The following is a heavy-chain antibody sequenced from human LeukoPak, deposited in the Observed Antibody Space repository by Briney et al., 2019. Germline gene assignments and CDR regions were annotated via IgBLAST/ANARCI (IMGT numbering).Heavy chain of an antibody. CDR2: IIPIFGTA. D-gene: IGHD6-13*01. CDR3: ASSTSGSSWYWGGLSPIDY. V-gene: IGHV1-69*06. Sequence: GASVKVSCKASGGTFSSYAISWVRQAPGQGLEWMGGIIPIFGTANYAQKFQGRVTITADKSTSTAYMELSSLRSEDTAVYYCASSTSGSSWYWGGLSPIDYWGQGTLVTVSS. CDR1: GGTFSSYA. J-gene: IGHJ4*02.